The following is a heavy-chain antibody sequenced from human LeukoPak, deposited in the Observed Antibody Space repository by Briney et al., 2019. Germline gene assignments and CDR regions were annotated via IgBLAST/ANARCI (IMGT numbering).Heavy chain of an antibody. CDR1: GASISSSNSY. D-gene: IGHD3-10*01. CDR3: ARQGRFGEFPDC. V-gene: IGHV4-39*01. CDR2: IYYSGST. Sequence: PSETLSLTCTVSGASISSSNSYWGWIRQPPGKGLEWIGSIYYSGSTYYNPSLKSRVTISVDTSKNQFSLKLSSVTAADTAVYYCARQGRFGEFPDCWGQGTLVTVSS. J-gene: IGHJ4*02.